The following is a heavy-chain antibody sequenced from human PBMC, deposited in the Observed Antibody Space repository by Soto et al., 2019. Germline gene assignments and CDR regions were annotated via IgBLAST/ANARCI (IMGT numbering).Heavy chain of an antibody. Sequence: PSETLSLTCTVSDGSISSGDYYWSWIRQPPGRGLEWIGYIFYSGSNYYNPSLKSRVTMSVDTSKNQFSLKLNSVTAADTAVYYCARGRFQLLSGQFYYYYAMDVWGQGTTVTVSS. CDR3: ARGRFQLLSGQFYYYYAMDV. CDR1: DGSISSGDYY. V-gene: IGHV4-30-4*01. D-gene: IGHD2-2*01. J-gene: IGHJ6*02. CDR2: IFYSGSN.